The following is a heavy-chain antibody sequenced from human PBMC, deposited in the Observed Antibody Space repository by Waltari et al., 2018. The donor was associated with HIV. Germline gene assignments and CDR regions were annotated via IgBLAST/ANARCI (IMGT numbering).Heavy chain of an antibody. CDR3: ATGGGTTSIQLYDLDV. CDR2: FEPEDDET. V-gene: IGHV1-24*01. Sequence: QVQLIQSGAEVKKPGASVKVSCKVFGYTLTELSMHCVRQAPGKGLEWMGGFEPEDDETIYAQKFQGRVTMTEYTSTDSAYMELSSLTSEDTAVYYCATGGGTTSIQLYDLDVWGQGTTVTVSS. J-gene: IGHJ6*02. CDR1: GYTLTELS. D-gene: IGHD1-26*01.